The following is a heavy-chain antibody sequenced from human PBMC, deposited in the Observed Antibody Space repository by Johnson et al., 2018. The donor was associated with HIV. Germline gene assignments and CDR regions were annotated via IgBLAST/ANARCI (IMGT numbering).Heavy chain of an antibody. D-gene: IGHD3-22*01. CDR3: AREGGAFYDSSGSLAFDI. CDR1: GFTFSSYA. J-gene: IGHJ3*02. V-gene: IGHV3-30*04. Sequence: QEQLVESGGGLVKPGGSLRLSCAASGFTFSSYAMHWVRQAPGKGLEWVAVISYDGSNKYYVDSVKGRFTISRDNAKNTVDLQMDSLRVDDTAVYYCAREGGAFYDSSGSLAFDIWGQGTMVTVSS. CDR2: ISYDGSNK.